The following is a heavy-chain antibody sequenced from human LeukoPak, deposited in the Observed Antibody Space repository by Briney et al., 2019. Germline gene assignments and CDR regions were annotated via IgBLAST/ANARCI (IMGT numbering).Heavy chain of an antibody. J-gene: IGHJ4*02. CDR1: GFTFSSYW. CDR3: AREHSWGDFDY. D-gene: IGHD3-16*01. CDR2: IKQDGSEK. Sequence: PGGSLRLSCAVSGFTFSSYWMSWVRQAPGKGLEGVAHIKQDGSEKYYVDSVKGRFTISRDNAKNSLYLQMNSLRAEDTAVYYCAREHSWGDFDYWGQGALVTASS. V-gene: IGHV3-7*01.